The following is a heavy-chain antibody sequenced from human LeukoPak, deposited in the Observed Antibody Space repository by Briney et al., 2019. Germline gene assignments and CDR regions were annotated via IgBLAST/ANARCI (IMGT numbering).Heavy chain of an antibody. CDR1: GGSISNYY. CDR3: ARGKSVTAIDY. CDR2: IYYSGNT. D-gene: IGHD2-21*02. Sequence: SETLSLTCTVSGGSISNYYWSWIRQPPGKGLEWIGYIYYSGNTNYNPSLKSRVTISVDTSKNQFSLKLSSVTAADTAVYYCARGKSVTAIDYWGQGTLVTVSS. J-gene: IGHJ4*02. V-gene: IGHV4-59*08.